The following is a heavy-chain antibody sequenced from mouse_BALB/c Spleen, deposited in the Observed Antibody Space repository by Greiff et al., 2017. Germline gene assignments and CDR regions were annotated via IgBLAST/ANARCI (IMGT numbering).Heavy chain of an antibody. CDR1: GFTFSSYA. V-gene: IGHV5-9-4*01. Sequence: EVKLVESGGGLVQPGGSRKLSCAASGFTFSSYAMSWVRQSPEKRLEWVAEISSGGSYTYYPDTVTGRFTISRDNAKNTLYLEMSSLRSEDTAMYYCARERYGSTSFAYWGQGTLVTVSA. CDR2: ISSGGSYT. J-gene: IGHJ3*01. D-gene: IGHD1-1*01. CDR3: ARERYGSTSFAY.